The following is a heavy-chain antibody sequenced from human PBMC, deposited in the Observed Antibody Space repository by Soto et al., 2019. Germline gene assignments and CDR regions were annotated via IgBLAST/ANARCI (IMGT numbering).Heavy chain of an antibody. V-gene: IGHV4-30-4*01. J-gene: IGHJ4*02. CDR3: ARAPVGLDTISYFDY. CDR2: IYNGGST. D-gene: IGHD3-3*01. CDR1: GDSVSIVGFR. Sequence: SETLCIGCTFSGDSVSIVGFRWAWLRRPPGKGLEWIGYIYNGGSTYYRPSLESRMHISLDATRNHYSLRLTSVTAADTAVYFCARAPVGLDTISYFDYWGQGNLVTVPQ.